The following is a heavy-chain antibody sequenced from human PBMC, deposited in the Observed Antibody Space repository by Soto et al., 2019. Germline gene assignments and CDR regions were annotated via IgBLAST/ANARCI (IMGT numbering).Heavy chain of an antibody. Sequence: PSETLSLTCTVSGGSISSGAYYWNWIRQHPGKGLEWIGYIYHTGSTHYNPSLSSRVTISVDTSKNQFSLKLTSVTAADTAVYYCARDNGYSYGYNLDHWGQGTLVTVSS. D-gene: IGHD5-18*01. CDR3: ARDNGYSYGYNLDH. CDR1: GGSISSGAYY. J-gene: IGHJ4*02. CDR2: IYHTGST. V-gene: IGHV4-30-4*02.